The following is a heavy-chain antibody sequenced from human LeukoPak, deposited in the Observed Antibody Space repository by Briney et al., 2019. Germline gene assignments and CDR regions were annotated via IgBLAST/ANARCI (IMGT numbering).Heavy chain of an antibody. Sequence: GGSLRLSCAASGFTFSNSWMHWVRQAPGKGLEWVANINQDVSEIYYVDSVKGRFTISRDNARSSLHLQMNSLRAEDTAVYYCVRGAGFITDYWGQGTLVTVSS. J-gene: IGHJ4*02. V-gene: IGHV3-7*01. CDR3: VRGAGFITDY. CDR1: GFTFSNSW. D-gene: IGHD3-9*01. CDR2: INQDVSEI.